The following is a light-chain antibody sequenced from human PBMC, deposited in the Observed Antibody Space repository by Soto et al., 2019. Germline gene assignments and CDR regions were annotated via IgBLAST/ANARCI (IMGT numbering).Light chain of an antibody. V-gene: IGKV3-20*01. CDR3: QQYGTSPQT. CDR1: QSVSSSY. J-gene: IGKJ2*01. CDR2: GAS. Sequence: EIVLTQSPGTLSLSPGERATLSCRASQSVSSSYLAWYQQKPGQAPMLLIYGASSRATGIPDRFSGSGSGTDFTLTINRMEPEEFAVYCCQQYGTSPQTVGQRPKLEIK.